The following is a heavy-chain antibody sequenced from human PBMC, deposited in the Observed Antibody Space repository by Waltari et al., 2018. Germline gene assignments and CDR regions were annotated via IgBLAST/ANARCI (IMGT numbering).Heavy chain of an antibody. J-gene: IGHJ4*02. CDR2: ISYDGSNK. CDR3: ARDPVIFGVGYYFDY. V-gene: IGHV3-30-3*01. Sequence: VQLVESGGGLVQPGGSLRLSCAASGFTFSSYAMHWVRQAPGKGLEWVAVISYDGSNKYYADSVKGRFTISRDNSKNTLYLQMNSLRAEDTAVYYCARDPVIFGVGYYFDYWGQGTLVTVSS. CDR1: GFTFSSYA. D-gene: IGHD3-3*01.